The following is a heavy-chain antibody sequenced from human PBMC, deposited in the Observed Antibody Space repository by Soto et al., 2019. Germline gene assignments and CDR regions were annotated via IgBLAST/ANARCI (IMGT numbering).Heavy chain of an antibody. V-gene: IGHV1-2*02. CDR2: FNPIIGGT. CDR3: ARVPPTGYCSGGSCYSGTYYFDY. D-gene: IGHD2-15*01. Sequence: ASVKVSCKASGCTFTGYYMHWVRQAPGQGLEWMGWFNPIIGGTNYAQKFQGRVTMTRDTSISTAYMELSRLRSDDTAVYYCARVPPTGYCSGGSCYSGTYYFDYWGQGTLVTVSS. CDR1: GCTFTGYY. J-gene: IGHJ4*02.